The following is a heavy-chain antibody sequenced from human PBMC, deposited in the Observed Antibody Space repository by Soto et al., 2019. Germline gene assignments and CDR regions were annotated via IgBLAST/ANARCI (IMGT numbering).Heavy chain of an antibody. V-gene: IGHV4-30-4*01. CDR3: ARVRDFWSGYYIDY. D-gene: IGHD3-3*01. J-gene: IGHJ4*02. CDR2: IYYSGST. Sequence: PSETLSLTCTVSGGSLSSGDYYWSWIRQPPGKGLEWIGYIYYSGSTYYNPSLKSRVTISVDTSKNQFSLKLSSVTAADTAVYYCARVRDFWSGYYIDYWGQGTLVTVSS. CDR1: GGSLSSGDYY.